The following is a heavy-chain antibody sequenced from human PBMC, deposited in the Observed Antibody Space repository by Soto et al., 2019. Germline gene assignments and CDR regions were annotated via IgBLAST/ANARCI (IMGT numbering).Heavy chain of an antibody. D-gene: IGHD6-13*01. CDR1: GFTFSSYS. Sequence: PGGSLRLSCAASGFTFSSYSMNWVRQAPGKGLEWVSSLSESSSDIYYAASVKGRFTISRDNAKNSLHLQMNSLRAEDTAVYYCAREGQQQYSDCWGQGTLVT. CDR3: AREGQQQYSDC. CDR2: LSESSSDI. J-gene: IGHJ4*02. V-gene: IGHV3-21*01.